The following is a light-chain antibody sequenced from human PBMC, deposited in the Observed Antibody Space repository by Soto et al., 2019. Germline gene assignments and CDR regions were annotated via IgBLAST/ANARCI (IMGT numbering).Light chain of an antibody. CDR1: QSINSD. CDR2: GAS. V-gene: IGKV3-15*01. CDR3: QQYKYWPVT. Sequence: EIVMTQSPATLAVSPGETTRLSCRASQSINSDVAWYQQKLGQTPRLLIHGASTRATGIAARFSGSGSGTEFTLTISGLQSEDFATYYCQQYKYWPVTFGRGTKVDIK. J-gene: IGKJ4*01.